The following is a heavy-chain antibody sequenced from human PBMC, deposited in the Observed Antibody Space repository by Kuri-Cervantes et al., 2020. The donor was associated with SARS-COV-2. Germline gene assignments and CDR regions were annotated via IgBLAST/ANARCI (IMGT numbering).Heavy chain of an antibody. CDR3: ARGGGVRELMVLFQWRGAGPLDF. J-gene: IGHJ4*02. V-gene: IGHV1-2*04. Sequence: ASVKVSCKASGYTFTGYYMHWVRQAPGQGLEWMGWINPNSGGTNYAQKFQGWVTMTRDTSISTVYMELSRLRSDDTAVYYCARGGGVRELMVLFQWRGAGPLDFWGQGTLVTVSS. CDR1: GYTFTGYY. CDR2: INPNSGGT. D-gene: IGHD3-10*01.